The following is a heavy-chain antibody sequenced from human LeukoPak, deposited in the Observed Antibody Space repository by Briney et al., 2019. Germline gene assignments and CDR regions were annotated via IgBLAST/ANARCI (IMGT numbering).Heavy chain of an antibody. Sequence: GESLKISCKGSGYSFSNYWIAWVRQMPGKGLEWMGIIYPVDSDTTYSPSFQGQVTISADRSISTAYLQWSSLKASDTAMYYCARSQMMDWFDPWGQGTLVTVSS. V-gene: IGHV5-51*01. J-gene: IGHJ5*02. CDR2: IYPVDSDT. CDR3: ARSQMMDWFDP. D-gene: IGHD3-16*01. CDR1: GYSFSNYW.